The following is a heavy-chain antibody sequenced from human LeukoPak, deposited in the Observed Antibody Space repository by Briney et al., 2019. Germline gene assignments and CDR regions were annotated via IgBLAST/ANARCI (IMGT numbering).Heavy chain of an antibody. J-gene: IGHJ3*02. Sequence: PGGSLRLSCAASGFTFSSYAMHWVRQAPGKGLEWVAVISYDGSNKYYADSVKGRFTISRDNSKNTLYLQMNSLRAEDTAVYYCARGDIVVVVAAKPHDAFDIWGQGTMVTVSS. CDR2: ISYDGSNK. D-gene: IGHD2-15*01. CDR3: ARGDIVVVVAAKPHDAFDI. CDR1: GFTFSSYA. V-gene: IGHV3-30-3*01.